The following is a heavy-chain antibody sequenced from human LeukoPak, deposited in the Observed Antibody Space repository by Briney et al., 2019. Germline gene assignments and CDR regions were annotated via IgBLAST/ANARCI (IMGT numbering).Heavy chain of an antibody. CDR2: INHSGST. J-gene: IGHJ4*02. CDR3: ARGLYCSGGSCYSGYFDY. D-gene: IGHD2-15*01. CDR1: GGSISSYY. V-gene: IGHV4-34*01. Sequence: LETLSLTCTVSGGSISSYYWSWIRQPPGKGLEWNGEINHSGSTNYNPSLKSRVTISVDTSKNQFSLKLSSVTAADTAVYYCARGLYCSGGSCYSGYFDYWGQGTLVTVSS.